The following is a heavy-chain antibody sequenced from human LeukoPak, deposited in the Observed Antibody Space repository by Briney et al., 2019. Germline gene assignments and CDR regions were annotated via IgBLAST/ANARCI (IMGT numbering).Heavy chain of an antibody. D-gene: IGHD2-2*01. CDR2: MNPNSGNT. J-gene: IGHJ3*02. Sequence: GASVKVSCKASGYTFTSYDINWVRQATGQGLEWMGWMNPNSGNTGYAQKFQGRVTMTRNTSISTAYMELSSLRSEDTAVYYCGIVVVPAAIWKRSDAFDIWGQGTMVTVSS. V-gene: IGHV1-8*01. CDR1: GYTFTSYD. CDR3: GIVVVPAAIWKRSDAFDI.